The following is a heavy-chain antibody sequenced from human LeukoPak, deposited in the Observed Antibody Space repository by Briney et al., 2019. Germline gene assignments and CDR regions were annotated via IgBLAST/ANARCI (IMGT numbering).Heavy chain of an antibody. V-gene: IGHV3-21*01. D-gene: IGHD3-22*01. CDR1: GFTFSTYT. J-gene: IGHJ4*02. CDR2: ISTGNYNI. CDR3: ARDPTHRSNYYKSSTFELDY. Sequence: GGSLRLSCAASGFTFSTYTINWVRQAPGKGLEWVSCISTGNYNIYYADSVKGRFTISRDNAKNSVYLQMNSLRAEDTAVYYCARDPTHRSNYYKSSTFELDYWGQGTLVTVSS.